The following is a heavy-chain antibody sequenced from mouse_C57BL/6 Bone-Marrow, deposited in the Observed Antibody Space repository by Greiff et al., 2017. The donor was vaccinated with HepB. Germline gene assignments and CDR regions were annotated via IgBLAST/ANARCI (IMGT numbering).Heavy chain of an antibody. Sequence: VQLNQSGAELVRPGASVKLSCTASGFNIKDDYMHWVKQRPEQGLEWIGWIDPENGDTEYASKFQGKATITADTSSNTAYLQLSSLTSEDTAVYYCTQDSSGSAFAYWGQGTLVTVSA. CDR2: IDPENGDT. J-gene: IGHJ3*01. D-gene: IGHD3-2*02. V-gene: IGHV14-4*01. CDR3: TQDSSGSAFAY. CDR1: GFNIKDDY.